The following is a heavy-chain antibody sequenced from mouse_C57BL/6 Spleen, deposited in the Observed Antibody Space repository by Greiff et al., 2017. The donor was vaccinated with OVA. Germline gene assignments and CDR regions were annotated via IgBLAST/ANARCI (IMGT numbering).Heavy chain of an antibody. CDR2: ISSGSSTI. Sequence: EVKLVESGGGLVKPGGSLKLSCAASGFTFSDYGMHWVRQAPEKGLEWVAYISSGSSTIYYADTVKGRFTISRDNAKNTLFLQMTSLRSEDTARYYCARLGRRYYAMDYWGQGTSVTVSS. V-gene: IGHV5-17*01. J-gene: IGHJ4*01. D-gene: IGHD4-1*01. CDR1: GFTFSDYG. CDR3: ARLGRRYYAMDY.